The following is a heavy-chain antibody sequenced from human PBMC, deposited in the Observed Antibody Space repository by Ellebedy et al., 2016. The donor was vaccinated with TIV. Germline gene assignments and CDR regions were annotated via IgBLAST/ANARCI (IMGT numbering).Heavy chain of an antibody. CDR1: GGSFSGYY. V-gene: IGHV4-34*01. Sequence: SETLSLXXAVYGGSFSGYYWSWIRQPPGKGLEWIGEINHSGSTNYNPSLKSRVTISVDTSKNQFSLKLSSVTAADTAVYYCAREKRITIFGVVIIHAFDIWGQGTMVTVSS. CDR2: INHSGST. CDR3: AREKRITIFGVVIIHAFDI. D-gene: IGHD3-3*01. J-gene: IGHJ3*02.